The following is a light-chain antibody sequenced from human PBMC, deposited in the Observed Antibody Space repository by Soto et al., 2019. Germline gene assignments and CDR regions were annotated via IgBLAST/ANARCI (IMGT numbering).Light chain of an antibody. CDR1: QGIKSW. V-gene: IGKV1-12*02. Sequence: DIQMPQSPSSVSASVGDTVVITCRASQGIKSWFAWYQQRPGHAPKLLISDANTLQTGLPPRFSGSGSGTDFFRTVNRLQPEECATEYEPEADSFPFNFGQGTRLESK. J-gene: IGKJ5*01. CDR2: DAN. CDR3: PEADSFPFN.